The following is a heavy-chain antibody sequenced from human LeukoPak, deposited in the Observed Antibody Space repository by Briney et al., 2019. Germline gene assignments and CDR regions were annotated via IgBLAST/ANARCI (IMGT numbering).Heavy chain of an antibody. Sequence: GGSLRLSCAASGFTFSSYSMNWVRQAPGKGLEWVSSISSSSYIYYADSVKGRFTISRDNAKNSLYLQMNSLRAEDTAVYYCARRITGEPFDYWGQGTLVSVSS. J-gene: IGHJ4*02. CDR2: ISSSSYI. CDR1: GFTFSSYS. CDR3: ARRITGEPFDY. D-gene: IGHD3-10*01. V-gene: IGHV3-21*01.